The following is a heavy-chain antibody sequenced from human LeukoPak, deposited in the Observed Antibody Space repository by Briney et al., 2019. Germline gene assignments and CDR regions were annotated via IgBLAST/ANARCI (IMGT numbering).Heavy chain of an antibody. V-gene: IGHV1-2*02. CDR3: ARTYYYDSSGYPVQVSDAFDI. D-gene: IGHD3-22*01. Sequence: ASVKVSCKASGHTFTGYYMHWVRQAPGQGLEWMGWINPNSGGTNYAQKFQGRVTITADESTGTVYMELSRLRSEDTAMYYCARTYYYDSSGYPVQVSDAFDIWGQGTMVTVSS. J-gene: IGHJ3*02. CDR2: INPNSGGT. CDR1: GHTFTGYY.